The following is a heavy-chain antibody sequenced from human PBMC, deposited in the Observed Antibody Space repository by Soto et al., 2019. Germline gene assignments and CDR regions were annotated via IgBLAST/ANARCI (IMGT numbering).Heavy chain of an antibody. Sequence: QVQLQESGPGLLRPSQTLSLTCTVSGDSVSSADYYWSWIRQPPGEGLEWIGHIYYSGSTYYKASLRSRVTISVDPSKHQFSLNLNSVTAADTAVYYCVRDRGSGWMYKWFDPWGQGIQVTVSS. CDR2: IYYSGST. CDR1: GDSVSSADYY. J-gene: IGHJ5*02. CDR3: VRDRGSGWMYKWFDP. D-gene: IGHD6-19*01. V-gene: IGHV4-30-4*01.